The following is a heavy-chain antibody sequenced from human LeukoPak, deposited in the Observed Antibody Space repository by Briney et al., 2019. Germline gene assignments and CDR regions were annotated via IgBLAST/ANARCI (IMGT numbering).Heavy chain of an antibody. CDR2: MNPHSGSV. Sequence: ASVKVSCKASGYTFTSNDINWVRQATGQGLEWMGWMNPHSGSVGYAQKLQGRVIMTWDTSISTACMELSSLTSDDTAVYYCARIPQRVPHNWFDPWGQGTLVTVSS. CDR1: GYTFTSND. V-gene: IGHV1-8*01. J-gene: IGHJ5*02. CDR3: ARIPQRVPHNWFDP. D-gene: IGHD1-1*01.